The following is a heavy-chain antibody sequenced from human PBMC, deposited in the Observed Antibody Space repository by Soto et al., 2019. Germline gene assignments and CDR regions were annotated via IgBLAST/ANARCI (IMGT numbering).Heavy chain of an antibody. CDR2: IIPIFGTA. Sequence: QVQLVQSGAEVKKPGSSVKVSCKASGGTFSSYAISWVRQAPGQGLEWMGGIIPIFGTANYAQKFQGRVTITADKSTSTAYMELSSLRSKDTAVYYCASRSTSKWFGEGVFDYWGQGTLVTVSS. V-gene: IGHV1-69*06. D-gene: IGHD3-10*01. CDR3: ASRSTSKWFGEGVFDY. CDR1: GGTFSSYA. J-gene: IGHJ4*02.